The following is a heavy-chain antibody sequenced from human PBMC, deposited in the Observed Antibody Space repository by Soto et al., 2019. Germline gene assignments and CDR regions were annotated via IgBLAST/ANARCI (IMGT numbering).Heavy chain of an antibody. Sequence: QVQLQESGPGLVKPSQTLSLTCTVSGGSISSGDYFWSWIRQSPGKALEWIGYISSIGSTYYNQSHKSRVSVSRDTSKNQISLKLSSVTTTDTAVYDCARGLVIRPYYYPEMDVWGQGTTVTVSS. J-gene: IGHJ6*02. CDR1: GGSISSGDYF. V-gene: IGHV4-30-4*01. D-gene: IGHD3-9*01. CDR2: ISSIGST. CDR3: ARGLVIRPYYYPEMDV.